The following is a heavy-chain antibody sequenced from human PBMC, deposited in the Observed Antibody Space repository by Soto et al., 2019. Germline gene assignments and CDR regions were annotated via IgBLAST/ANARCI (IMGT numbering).Heavy chain of an antibody. V-gene: IGHV4-34*01. Sequence: SETLSLTCAVYGGSFSGYYWSWIRQPPGKGLEWIGEINHSGSTNYNPSLKSRVTISVDTSKNQFSLKLSSVTAADTAVCYCARYFHFIAVAGINWFDPWGQGTLVTVSS. D-gene: IGHD6-19*01. CDR1: GGSFSGYY. CDR2: INHSGST. J-gene: IGHJ5*02. CDR3: ARYFHFIAVAGINWFDP.